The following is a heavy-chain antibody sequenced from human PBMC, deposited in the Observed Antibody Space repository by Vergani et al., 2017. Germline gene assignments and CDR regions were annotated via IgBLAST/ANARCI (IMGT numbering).Heavy chain of an antibody. CDR3: ASGGAGSYVGYYYYGMDV. CDR1: GGTFSSYA. J-gene: IGHJ6*02. CDR2: IIPIFGTA. D-gene: IGHD3-10*01. V-gene: IGHV1-69*01. Sequence: QVQLVQSGAEVKKPGSSVKVSCKASGGTFSSYAISWVRQAPGQGLEWMGGIIPIFGTANYAQKFQGRVTITADESTSTADMELGSLRSEDTAVYYCASGGAGSYVGYYYYGMDVWGQGTTVTVSS.